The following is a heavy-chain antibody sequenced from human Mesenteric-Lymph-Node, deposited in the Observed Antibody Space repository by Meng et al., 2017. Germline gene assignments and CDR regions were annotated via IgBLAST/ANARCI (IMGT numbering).Heavy chain of an antibody. CDR2: INRGGDIT. J-gene: IGHJ4*02. CDR1: GVTFDNYW. V-gene: IGHV3-74*01. D-gene: IGHD5-18*01. CDR3: ASGVSYGYGY. Sequence: GESLKISCAASGVTFDNYWMHWVRQAPGKGLEWVSRINRGGDITAYADSVQGRFTISRDNAKNTLYLQMNSLRAEDTAVYYCASGVSYGYGYWGQGTLVTVSS.